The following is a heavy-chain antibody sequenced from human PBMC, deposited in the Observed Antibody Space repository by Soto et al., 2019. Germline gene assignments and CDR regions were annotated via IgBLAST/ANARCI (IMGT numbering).Heavy chain of an antibody. J-gene: IGHJ5*02. V-gene: IGHV1-18*01. CDR3: ARDPAATPGWFDP. D-gene: IGHD2-2*01. Sequence: QVQLVQSGAEVKKPGASVKVSCKTSGYTFYSYGISWLRQAPGQGLEWVGWVSGSSGNTNYARKFQGRVTMTKDTYTSTAYMELTSLSSDDTAVYYCARDPAATPGWFDPWGQGTLVTVSS. CDR2: VSGSSGNT. CDR1: GYTFYSYG.